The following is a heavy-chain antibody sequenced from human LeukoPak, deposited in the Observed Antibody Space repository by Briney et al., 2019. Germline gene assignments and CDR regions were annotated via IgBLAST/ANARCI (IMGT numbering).Heavy chain of an antibody. CDR3: TRGSGRYVMVDW. CDR1: GFTFADFT. CDR2: IRSNVYGGTT. D-gene: IGHD6-19*01. Sequence: GGSLRLSCAASGFTFADFTVSWFRQSPGQGLEWVGFIRSNVYGGTTEHAASVEARFTISRDDSNSIAYLQMNSLKTEDTAVYYCTRGSGRYVMVDWWGQGTLVTVSS. V-gene: IGHV3-49*03. J-gene: IGHJ4*02.